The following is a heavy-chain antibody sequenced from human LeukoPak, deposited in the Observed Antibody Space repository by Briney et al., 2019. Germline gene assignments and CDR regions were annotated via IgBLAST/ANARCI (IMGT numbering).Heavy chain of an antibody. CDR2: MNPNSGNT. D-gene: IGHD1-1*01. CDR1: GYTFTSYD. V-gene: IGHV1-8*01. Sequence: ASVKVSCKASGYTFTSYDINWVRQATGQGLEWMRWMNPNSGNTGYAQKFQGRVTMTRNTSISTAYMELSSLRSEDTAVYYCARNVRRGDWFDPWGQGTLVTVSS. J-gene: IGHJ5*02. CDR3: ARNVRRGDWFDP.